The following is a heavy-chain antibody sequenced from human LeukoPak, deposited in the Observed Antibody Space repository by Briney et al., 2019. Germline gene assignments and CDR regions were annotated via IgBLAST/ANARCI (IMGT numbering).Heavy chain of an antibody. J-gene: IGHJ4*02. Sequence: SETLSPTCSVSGGSIRRYYWSWIRQPPGKGLEWIGEINHSGSANYNPSLESRVTISVDTSKNQFSLKLSSVTAADTAVYYCARGGTISGVVNALFDYWGQGNLVTVSS. CDR2: INHSGSA. CDR3: ARGGTISGVVNALFDY. CDR1: GGSIRRYY. D-gene: IGHD3-3*01. V-gene: IGHV4-59*12.